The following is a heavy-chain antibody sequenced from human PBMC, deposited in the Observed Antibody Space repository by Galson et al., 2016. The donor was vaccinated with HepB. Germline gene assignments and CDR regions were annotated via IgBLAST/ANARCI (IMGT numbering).Heavy chain of an antibody. CDR3: ARRDYSFGTRNYFDH. CDR1: GGSIDSSYHY. CDR2: IYTGGST. V-gene: IGHV4-39*01. D-gene: IGHD2-15*01. Sequence: SETLSLTCTVSGGSIDSSYHYWGWIRQPPGRGLEWIGSIYTGGSTYYSPSLRSRVTIFIDTSKNQFSLKLTSVTAADTAVYYCARRDYSFGTRNYFDHWGQGSLVIVSS. J-gene: IGHJ4*02.